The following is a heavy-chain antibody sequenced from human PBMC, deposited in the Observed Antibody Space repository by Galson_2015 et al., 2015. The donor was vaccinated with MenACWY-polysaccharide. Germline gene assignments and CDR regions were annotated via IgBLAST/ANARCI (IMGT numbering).Heavy chain of an antibody. CDR3: ARGYSAYA. J-gene: IGHJ5*01. CDR1: GFTFSTYW. CDR2: IKSDGSST. V-gene: IGHV3-74*01. D-gene: IGHD5-12*01. Sequence: SLRLSCAASGFTFSTYWMHWVRQAPGKGLVWVSRIKSDGSSTNYADSVKGRFTISRDNSKNTLYLQMNSLRAEDTALYYCARGYSAYACGDGALVT.